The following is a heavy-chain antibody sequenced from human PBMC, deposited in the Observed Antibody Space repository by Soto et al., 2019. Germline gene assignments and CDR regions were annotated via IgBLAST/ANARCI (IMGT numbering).Heavy chain of an antibody. CDR2: INPSGGST. V-gene: IGHV1-46*01. J-gene: IGHJ6*02. D-gene: IGHD3-22*01. Sequence: ASVKVSCKASGYTFTSYYMHWVRQAPGQGLEWMGIINPSGGSTSYAQKFQGRVTMTRDTSTSTVYMELSSLRSEDTAVYYCAGDSSGYFTPGVPTRDYYYYYGMDVWGQGTTVTVSS. CDR1: GYTFTSYY. CDR3: AGDSSGYFTPGVPTRDYYYYYGMDV.